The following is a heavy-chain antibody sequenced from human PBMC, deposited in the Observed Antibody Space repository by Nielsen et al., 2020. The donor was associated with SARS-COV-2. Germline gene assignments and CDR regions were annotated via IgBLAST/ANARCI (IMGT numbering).Heavy chain of an antibody. J-gene: IGHJ5*02. CDR3: ARLWQWLTPNWFDP. CDR1: GYSFTSYW. D-gene: IGHD6-19*01. CDR2: IYPGDSDT. Sequence: EVSCKGSGYSFTSYWIGWVRQMPGKGLEWMGIIYPGDSDTRYSPSFQGQVTISADKSISTAYLQWSSLKASDTAMYYCARLWQWLTPNWFDPWGQGTLVTVSS. V-gene: IGHV5-51*01.